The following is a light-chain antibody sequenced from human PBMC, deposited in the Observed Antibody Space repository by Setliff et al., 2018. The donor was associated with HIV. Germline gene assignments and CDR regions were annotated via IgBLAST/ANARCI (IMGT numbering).Light chain of an antibody. CDR1: SSDVGGYNY. Sequence: QSVLTRPRSVSGSPGQSVTMSCTGTSSDVGGYNYVSWYQQHPGKAPKLMIYDVSKRPSGVPERFSGSKSGNTAFLTISGLQGEDEADYYCCSYAGSYTVLFGGGTKVTVL. CDR2: DVS. CDR3: CSYAGSYTVL. V-gene: IGLV2-11*01. J-gene: IGLJ2*01.